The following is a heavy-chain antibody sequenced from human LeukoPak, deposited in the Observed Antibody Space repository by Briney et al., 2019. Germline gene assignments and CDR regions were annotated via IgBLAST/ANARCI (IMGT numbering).Heavy chain of an antibody. Sequence: GGSLRLSCAASGFTFSNYNMTWVRQAPGKGLEWVSYISTSTTPIYYADSVKGRFTISRDNAKNSLYLQMNSLGAEDTAVYYCVRDYYDSSGYYSGAYWGQGTLVTVSS. CDR3: VRDYYDSSGYYSGAY. CDR2: ISTSTTPI. J-gene: IGHJ4*02. CDR1: GFTFSNYN. D-gene: IGHD3-22*01. V-gene: IGHV3-48*01.